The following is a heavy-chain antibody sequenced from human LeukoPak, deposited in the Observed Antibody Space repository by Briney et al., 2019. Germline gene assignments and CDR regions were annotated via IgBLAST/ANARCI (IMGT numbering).Heavy chain of an antibody. CDR1: GFTFSSYS. D-gene: IGHD3-3*01. V-gene: IGHV3-21*01. CDR2: ISRSSSYI. J-gene: IGHJ3*02. CDR3: ARAVLYDFWSGYWSDAFDI. Sequence: PGGSLRLSCAASGFTFSSYSMNWVRQAPGKGLEWVSSISRSSSYIYYADSVKGRFTISRDNAKNSLYLQMNSLRAEDTAVYYCARAVLYDFWSGYWSDAFDIWGQGTMVTVSS.